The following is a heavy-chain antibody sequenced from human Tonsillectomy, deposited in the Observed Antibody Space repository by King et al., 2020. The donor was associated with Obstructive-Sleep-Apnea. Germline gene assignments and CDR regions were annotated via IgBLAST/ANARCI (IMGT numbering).Heavy chain of an antibody. CDR2: IYYRGNT. CDR3: ARDGRAAAGIDS. CDR1: GGSISSYY. Sequence: VQLQESGPGLVKPSESLSLTCTVSGGSISSYYWSWIRQSSGKGLEWIGNIYYRGNTNYKSSLKSRVTISVDTSKNQFFLTLRSVTAADTAIYYCARDGRAAAGIDSWGLGTLVTVSS. D-gene: IGHD6-13*01. V-gene: IGHV4-59*01. J-gene: IGHJ4*02.